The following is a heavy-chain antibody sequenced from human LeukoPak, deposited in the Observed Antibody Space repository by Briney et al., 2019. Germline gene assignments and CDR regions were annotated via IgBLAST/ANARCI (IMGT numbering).Heavy chain of an antibody. CDR2: ISGSGGST. CDR3: ARGGAATGRFEY. CDR1: GFTLRSNP. V-gene: IGHV3-23*01. D-gene: IGHD1-26*01. Sequence: GGSLRLSCAASGFTLRSNPMTWVRQAPGKGLEWVSAISGSGGSTYYADSVKGRFTISRDNSKNTLYLQMNSLRAEDTAVYYCARGGAATGRFEYWGQGTLVTVSS. J-gene: IGHJ4*02.